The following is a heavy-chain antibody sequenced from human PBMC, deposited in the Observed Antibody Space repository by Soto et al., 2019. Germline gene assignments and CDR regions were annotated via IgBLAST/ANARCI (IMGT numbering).Heavy chain of an antibody. D-gene: IGHD1-7*01. J-gene: IGHJ4*02. CDR2: TYYRSKWYN. Sequence: XQALSLPCAISGDSVSSNSAACNLIRHSPSRGLEWLGRTYYRSKWYNDYAVSVKSRITINPDTSKNQFSLQLNSVTPEDMAVYYCARDLLELLGGYFDYWGQGTLVTVSS. V-gene: IGHV6-1*01. CDR3: ARDLLELLGGYFDY. CDR1: GDSVSSNSAA.